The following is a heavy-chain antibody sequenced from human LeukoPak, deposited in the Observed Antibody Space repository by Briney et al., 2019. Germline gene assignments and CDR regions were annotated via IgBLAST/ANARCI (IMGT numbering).Heavy chain of an antibody. D-gene: IGHD1-26*01. Sequence: GGSLRLSCAASGFTFNSCTLHWVRQAPGKGLEWVAILSNDGNKEYYADSVRDRFTISRDNAKNSVYLQMDSLRAEDTAVYYCARGGIITSYSFEIWGQGTMVTVSS. CDR1: GFTFNSCT. J-gene: IGHJ3*02. CDR2: LSNDGNKE. V-gene: IGHV3-30-3*01. CDR3: ARGGIITSYSFEI.